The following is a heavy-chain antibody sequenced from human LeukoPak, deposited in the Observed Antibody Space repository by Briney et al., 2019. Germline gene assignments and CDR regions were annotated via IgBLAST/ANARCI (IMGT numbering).Heavy chain of an antibody. CDR2: INPSGGST. D-gene: IGHD2-2*01. CDR3: ARAGLYCSSTSCYGGLNY. CDR1: GYTFTSYY. Sequence: ASVKVSCKASGYTFTSYYMHWVRQAPGQGLEWMGIINPSGGSTSYAQKFQGRVTMTRDMSTSTVYMELSSLRSEDTAVYYCARAGLYCSSTSCYGGLNYWGQGTLVTVSS. V-gene: IGHV1-46*01. J-gene: IGHJ4*02.